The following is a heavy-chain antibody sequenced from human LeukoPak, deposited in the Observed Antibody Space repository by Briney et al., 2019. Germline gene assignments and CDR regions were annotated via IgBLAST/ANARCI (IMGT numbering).Heavy chain of an antibody. V-gene: IGHV3-49*04. Sequence: GGSLRLSCTASGFTFGDYDMTWVRQAPGKGLEWVGLIRGKPYGGTAEYAASVKGRFTISRDDSKIVAYLQMNSLKTEDTAVYYSALGSIRAGRYVFDIWGQGTMVTVSS. CDR3: ALGSIRAGRYVFDI. D-gene: IGHD6-13*01. J-gene: IGHJ3*02. CDR2: IRGKPYGGTA. CDR1: GFTFGDYD.